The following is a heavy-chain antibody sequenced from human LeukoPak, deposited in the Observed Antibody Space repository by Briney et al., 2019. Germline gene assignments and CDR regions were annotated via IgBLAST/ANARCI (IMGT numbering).Heavy chain of an antibody. CDR1: GFTFSSYA. J-gene: IGHJ4*02. D-gene: IGHD6-13*01. CDR3: ARAYSSSWFDY. Sequence: GRSLRLSCAASGFTFSSYAMHWVRQAPGKGLEWVAVISYDGSNKYYADSVKGRFTISRDNSKNTPYLQMNSLRAEDTAVYYCARAYSSSWFDYWGQGTLVTVSS. V-gene: IGHV3-30-3*01. CDR2: ISYDGSNK.